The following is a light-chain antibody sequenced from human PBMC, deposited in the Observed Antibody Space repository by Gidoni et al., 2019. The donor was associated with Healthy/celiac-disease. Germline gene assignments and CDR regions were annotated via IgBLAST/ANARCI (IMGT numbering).Light chain of an antibody. Sequence: DIVMTQSPDSLAVSLGERATINCKSSQSVLYSSNNKNYLAWYQQKPGQPPKLLIYWASTRESGVLDRFSGSGSGTDFTLTISSLQAEDVAIYYCQQYYSTPPVTFGQGTKLEIK. J-gene: IGKJ2*01. CDR3: QQYYSTPPVT. V-gene: IGKV4-1*01. CDR1: QSVLYSSNNKNY. CDR2: WAS.